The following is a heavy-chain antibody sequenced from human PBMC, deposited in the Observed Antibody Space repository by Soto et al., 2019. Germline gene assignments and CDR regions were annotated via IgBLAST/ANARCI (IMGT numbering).Heavy chain of an antibody. D-gene: IGHD3-10*01. Sequence: QVQLVQSGPEVKKPGASVKLSCKASGYTFTSHGITWVRQAPGQGLEWIGGLSAYNGHTNYAQKIQDRVTMTTDPTTNSAYMELGSLSSDDTAVYYCARDSEDYSVSGSYTWSDPWGQGTLVTVSS. CDR2: LSAYNGHT. CDR1: GYTFTSHG. J-gene: IGHJ5*02. CDR3: ARDSEDYSVSGSYTWSDP. V-gene: IGHV1-18*01.